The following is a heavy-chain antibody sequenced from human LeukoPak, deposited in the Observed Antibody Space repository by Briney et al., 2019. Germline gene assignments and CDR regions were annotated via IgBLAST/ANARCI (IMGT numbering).Heavy chain of an antibody. D-gene: IGHD3-22*01. J-gene: IGHJ4*02. CDR1: GGSISSSSYY. V-gene: IGHV4-39*01. CDR3: ARSSYYDSSGYFY. CDR2: IYYSGST. Sequence: SETLSLTCTVSGGSISSSSYYWGWIRQPPGKGLEWIGSIYYSGSTYYNPSLKSRVTISVDTSKNQFSLKLSFVTAADTAVYYCARSSYYDSSGYFYWGQGTLVTVSS.